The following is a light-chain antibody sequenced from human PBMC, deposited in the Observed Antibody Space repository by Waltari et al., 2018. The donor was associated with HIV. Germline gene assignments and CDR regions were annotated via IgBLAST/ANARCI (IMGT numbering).Light chain of an antibody. CDR1: SSTIGSNT. CDR3: ATWDDSLNAWV. Sequence: QSVLNQSPSASGTPAQRVIISCSGSSSTIGSNTVTCYQQFPGTAPKLLIYSYGQRPSGVPERFSGSKSATSASLAISGLRSEDEAEYYCATWDDSLNAWVFGGGTKLTVL. CDR2: SYG. J-gene: IGLJ3*02. V-gene: IGLV1-44*01.